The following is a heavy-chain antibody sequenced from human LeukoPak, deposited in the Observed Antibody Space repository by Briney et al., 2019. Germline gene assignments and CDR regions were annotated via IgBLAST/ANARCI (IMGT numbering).Heavy chain of an antibody. CDR1: GGSISRGGYY. CDR3: ARGRASIRFDP. V-gene: IGHV4-31*03. J-gene: IGHJ5*02. D-gene: IGHD3-10*01. Sequence: SETLSLTCTVSGGSISRGGYYWSWIRQHPGKGLEWIGYIYYSGSTYYNPSLKSRVTISVDTSKNQFSLKLSSVTAADTAVYYCARGRASIRFDPWGQGTLVTVSS. CDR2: IYYSGST.